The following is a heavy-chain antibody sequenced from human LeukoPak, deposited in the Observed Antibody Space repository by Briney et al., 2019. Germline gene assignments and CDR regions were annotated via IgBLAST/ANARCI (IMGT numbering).Heavy chain of an antibody. Sequence: ASVKVSCKASGGTFSSYAISWVRQAPGQGLEWMGGIIPIFGTANYAQKFQGRVTITTDESTSTAYMELSSLRSEDTAVYYCARAVVGATYYYYYMDVWGKGTTVTVSS. V-gene: IGHV1-69*05. CDR1: GGTFSSYA. CDR2: IIPIFGTA. J-gene: IGHJ6*03. CDR3: ARAVVGATYYYYYMDV. D-gene: IGHD1-26*01.